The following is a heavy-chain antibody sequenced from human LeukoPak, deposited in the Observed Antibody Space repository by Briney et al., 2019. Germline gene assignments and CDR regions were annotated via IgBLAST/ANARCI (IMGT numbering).Heavy chain of an antibody. CDR1: GYTFSTYY. CDR3: ARANGGGLDY. Sequence: ASVKVSCKTSGYTFSTYYMHWVRQAPGQGLEWLGIIHPTDGSTSYTQKIQGRVTMTRDTATGTVYLELSSLRSEDAAVYWCARANGGGLDYWGQGTLITVSS. J-gene: IGHJ4*02. V-gene: IGHV1-46*01. CDR2: IHPTDGST. D-gene: IGHD3-10*01.